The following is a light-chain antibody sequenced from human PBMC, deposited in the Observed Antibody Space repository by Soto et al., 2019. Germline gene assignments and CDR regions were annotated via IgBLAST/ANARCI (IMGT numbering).Light chain of an antibody. Sequence: EIVMTQSPATLSVSPGKRATLSRRASQSVSSNLAWYQQKPGQAPRLLIYGASTRATGIPARFSGSGSGTEFTLTISSLQSEDFAVYYCQQYNNWPFTFGPGTKVDIK. CDR1: QSVSSN. CDR2: GAS. V-gene: IGKV3-15*01. CDR3: QQYNNWPFT. J-gene: IGKJ3*01.